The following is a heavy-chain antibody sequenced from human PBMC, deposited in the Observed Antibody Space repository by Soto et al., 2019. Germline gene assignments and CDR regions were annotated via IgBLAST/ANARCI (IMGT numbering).Heavy chain of an antibody. Sequence: QVQLVQSGAEVKKPGSPVKVSCKASGGTFSSYAISWVRQAPGQGLEWMGGIIPIFGTANYAQKFQGRVTITADESTSTAYMELSSLRSEDTAVYYCARDPRRYCTNGVCAFDYWGQGTLVTVSS. CDR1: GGTFSSYA. J-gene: IGHJ4*02. CDR3: ARDPRRYCTNGVCAFDY. V-gene: IGHV1-69*01. CDR2: IIPIFGTA. D-gene: IGHD2-8*01.